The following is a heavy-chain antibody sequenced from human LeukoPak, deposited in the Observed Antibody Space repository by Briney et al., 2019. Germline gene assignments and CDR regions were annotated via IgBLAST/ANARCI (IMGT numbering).Heavy chain of an antibody. D-gene: IGHD2-8*01. CDR3: ARHMNGGTNPMDV. Sequence: SETLSLTCTVSGVSISGHFWSWFRQPPGLRLEYIADMRYSEAPTYNPSLKSRVSISLDTSKNQCSLKLSSVTAADTAVYYCARHMNGGTNPMDVWGQGTMVTVSS. J-gene: IGHJ6*02. CDR1: GVSISGHF. V-gene: IGHV4-59*08. CDR2: MRYSEAP.